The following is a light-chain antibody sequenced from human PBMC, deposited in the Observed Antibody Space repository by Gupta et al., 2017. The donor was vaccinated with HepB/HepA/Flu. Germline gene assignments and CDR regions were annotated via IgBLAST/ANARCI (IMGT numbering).Light chain of an antibody. J-gene: IGLJ1*01. CDR3: SSYTSSNTYV. Sequence: QSALTQPASMSGSPGQSITISCTGTSSDVGGYNYVSWYQHHPGKAPKLMIYDVSYRPSGVSNRFSGSKSGNTASLSISGLQAEDEANYYCSSYTSSNTYVFGTGTKVTV. V-gene: IGLV2-14*03. CDR1: SSDVGGYNY. CDR2: DVS.